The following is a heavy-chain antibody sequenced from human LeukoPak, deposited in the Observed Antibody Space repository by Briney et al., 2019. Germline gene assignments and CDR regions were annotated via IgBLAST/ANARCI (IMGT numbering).Heavy chain of an antibody. D-gene: IGHD1-14*01. CDR2: TYYASQWSN. CDR1: GDSVSSSGVA. V-gene: IGHV6-1*01. CDR3: TRGRNSAFDY. J-gene: IGHJ4*02. Sequence: SQTHSLTCAISGDSVSSSGVAWNRIRQSPSRGLEWLGRTYYASQWSNEYALSVKSRITINPDTSKNQFSLQLNSVTPEDTAVYYCTRGRNSAFDYWGQGTLVTVSS.